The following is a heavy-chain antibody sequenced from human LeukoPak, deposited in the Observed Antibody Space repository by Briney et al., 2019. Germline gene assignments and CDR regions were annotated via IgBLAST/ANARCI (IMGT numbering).Heavy chain of an antibody. J-gene: IGHJ4*02. D-gene: IGHD3-22*01. CDR3: ARELGYYDSSGYPDY. Sequence: ASVKVSCKASGYTFTSYGISWVRQAPGQGLEWMGWISAYNGNTNYAQKLQGRTTMTTDTSTSTAYMELRSLRSDDTAVYYCARELGYYDSSGYPDYWGQGTLVTVSS. V-gene: IGHV1-18*01. CDR1: GYTFTSYG. CDR2: ISAYNGNT.